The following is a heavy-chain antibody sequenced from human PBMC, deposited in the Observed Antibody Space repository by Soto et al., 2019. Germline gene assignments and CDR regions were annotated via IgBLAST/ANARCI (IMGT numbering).Heavy chain of an antibody. CDR1: GFTFSSYS. CDR3: ARDPTAVTSRFDP. Sequence: GGSLRLSCAASGFTFSSYSMNWVRQAPGKGLEWVSSISSSSSYIYYADSVKGRFTISRDNAKNSLYLQMNSLRAEYTAVYYCARDPTAVTSRFDPWGQGTLVTVSS. D-gene: IGHD4-4*01. J-gene: IGHJ5*02. CDR2: ISSSSSYI. V-gene: IGHV3-21*01.